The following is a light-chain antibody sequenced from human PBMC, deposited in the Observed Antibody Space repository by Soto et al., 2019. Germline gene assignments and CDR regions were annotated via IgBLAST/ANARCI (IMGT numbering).Light chain of an antibody. CDR1: QSISSY. CDR2: AAS. J-gene: IGKJ1*01. CDR3: QQSYSTPPWT. Sequence: DIQMTQSPSSLSASVGDRVTITCRASQSISSYLNWYQQKPGKAPKLLIYAASSLQSGVPSRFSSGGSGTAFTITISSLQPEDFATYYCQQSYSTPPWTFGQGTKVEIK. V-gene: IGKV1-39*01.